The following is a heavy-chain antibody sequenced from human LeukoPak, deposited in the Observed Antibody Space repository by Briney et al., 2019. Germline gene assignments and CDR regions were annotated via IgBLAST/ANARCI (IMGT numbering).Heavy chain of an antibody. J-gene: IGHJ5*02. Sequence: PGGSLRLSCATSGFTFSNAWMNWVRQPPGKGLEWIGEINHSGSTNYNPSLKSRVTISVDTSKNQFSLKLNSMTAADTAVYYCARHYGPWGQGTLVTVSS. D-gene: IGHD3-16*01. CDR2: INHSGST. CDR3: ARHYGP. V-gene: IGHV4-34*01. CDR1: GFTFSNAW.